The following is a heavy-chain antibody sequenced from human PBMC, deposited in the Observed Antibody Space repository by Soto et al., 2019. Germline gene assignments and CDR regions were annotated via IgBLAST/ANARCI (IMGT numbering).Heavy chain of an antibody. CDR1: GFTFSDNS. Sequence: EVQLVESGGGLVKPGGSLRLSCAASGFTFSDNSMNWVRQAPGKGFEWVSSISTTGRYIYYSDSMAGRFTISRDNAKNSLYLQINSLGGDDTAIYYCAAGTDTAMEQGADYWGQGTLVTVSS. CDR2: ISTTGRYI. D-gene: IGHD5-18*01. CDR3: AAGTDTAMEQGADY. V-gene: IGHV3-21*01. J-gene: IGHJ4*02.